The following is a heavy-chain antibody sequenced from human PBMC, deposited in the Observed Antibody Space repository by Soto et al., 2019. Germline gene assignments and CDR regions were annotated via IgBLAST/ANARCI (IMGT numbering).Heavy chain of an antibody. Sequence: QVQLVQSGAEVKKPGASVKVSCRASGYTFTGYFMHWVRQAPGQGLEWMGWINPNSGATKYAQKFQGSVTLSRDTSTRTAYMELRGLRSDDTAFYYCARGGGTILAPLPWGQGTLVTVSS. CDR3: ARGGGTILAPLP. CDR2: INPNSGAT. V-gene: IGHV1-2*02. D-gene: IGHD3-3*01. CDR1: GYTFTGYF. J-gene: IGHJ5*02.